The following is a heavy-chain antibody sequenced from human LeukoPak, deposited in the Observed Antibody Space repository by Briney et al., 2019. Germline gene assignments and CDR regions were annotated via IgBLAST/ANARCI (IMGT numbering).Heavy chain of an antibody. V-gene: IGHV4-59*01. Sequence: YYXXWIRQPPXKGLEGIGYIYYSGSTNYNPSLKSRVTISVDTSKNQFSLKLSSVTAADTAVYYCARDPTGTTNWFDPWGQGTLVTVSS. J-gene: IGHJ5*02. CDR2: IYYSGST. CDR1: YY. D-gene: IGHD1-7*01. CDR3: ARDPTGTTNWFDP.